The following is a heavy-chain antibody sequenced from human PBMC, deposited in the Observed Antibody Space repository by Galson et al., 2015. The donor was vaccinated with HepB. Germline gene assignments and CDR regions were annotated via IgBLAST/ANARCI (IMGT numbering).Heavy chain of an antibody. J-gene: IGHJ5*02. CDR3: ARGTSYDFWNTANTRGWFDP. V-gene: IGHV4-31*03. D-gene: IGHD3-3*01. Sequence: LSLTCTVSGGSISSGGYYWSWIRQHPGKGLEWIGYIYYSGSTYYNPSLKSRVTISVDTSKNQFSLKLSSVTAADTAVYYCARGTSYDFWNTANTRGWFDPWGQGTLVTVSS. CDR1: GGSISSGGYY. CDR2: IYYSGST.